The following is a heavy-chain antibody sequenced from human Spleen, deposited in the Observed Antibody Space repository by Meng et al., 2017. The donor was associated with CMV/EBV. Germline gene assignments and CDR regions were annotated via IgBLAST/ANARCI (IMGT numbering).Heavy chain of an antibody. CDR1: GFTFSSYE. D-gene: IGHD6-6*01. V-gene: IGHV4-34*01. CDR2: INQSGST. J-gene: IGHJ4*02. Sequence: ESLKISCAASGFTFSSYEMNWVRQAPGKGLEWVGDINQSGSTNYTPSLKSRVILSVDKSKNQFSLKLNSVTAADTGVYYCARAGRDQLVRNWYFFDYWGPGTLVTVSS. CDR3: ARAGRDQLVRNWYFFDY.